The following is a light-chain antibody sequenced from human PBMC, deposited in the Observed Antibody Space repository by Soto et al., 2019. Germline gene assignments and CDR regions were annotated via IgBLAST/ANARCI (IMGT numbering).Light chain of an antibody. Sequence: QSVLTQPASVSGSPGQSITISCTGTSSDVGAYNHVSWHQQHPGKVPKLMIYDVSDRPSGVSNRFSGSKSGNTASLTISGLQAEDEADYYCSSFTRSNSYVFGTGTKVTVL. J-gene: IGLJ1*01. CDR1: SSDVGAYNH. V-gene: IGLV2-14*03. CDR2: DVS. CDR3: SSFTRSNSYV.